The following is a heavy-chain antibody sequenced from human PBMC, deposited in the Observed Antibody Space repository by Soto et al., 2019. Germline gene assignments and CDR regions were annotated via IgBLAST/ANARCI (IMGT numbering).Heavy chain of an antibody. V-gene: IGHV3-7*01. CDR3: ARYDLLWFGELRYYYYYGMDV. J-gene: IGHJ6*02. Sequence: EVQLVESGGGLVQPGGSLRLSCAASGFTFSSYWMSWVRQAPGKGLEWVANIKQDGSEKYYVDSVKGRFTISRDNAKNSLYLQMNSLIAEDTAVYYCARYDLLWFGELRYYYYYGMDVWGQGTTVTVSS. D-gene: IGHD3-10*01. CDR2: IKQDGSEK. CDR1: GFTFSSYW.